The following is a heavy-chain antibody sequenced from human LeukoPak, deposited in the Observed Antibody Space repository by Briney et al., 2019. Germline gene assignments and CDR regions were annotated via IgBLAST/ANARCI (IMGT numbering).Heavy chain of an antibody. J-gene: IGHJ4*02. CDR3: AREVKDYYYDSSGYFNY. V-gene: IGHV4-59*01. CDR2: ISYSGST. CDR1: GGSISSYY. D-gene: IGHD3-22*01. Sequence: SETLSLTCTVSGGSISSYYWSWIRQPPGKGLEWIGYISYSGSTNYNPSLKSRVTISVDTSKNQFSLKLSSVTAADTAVYYCAREVKDYYYDSSGYFNYWGQGILVTVSS.